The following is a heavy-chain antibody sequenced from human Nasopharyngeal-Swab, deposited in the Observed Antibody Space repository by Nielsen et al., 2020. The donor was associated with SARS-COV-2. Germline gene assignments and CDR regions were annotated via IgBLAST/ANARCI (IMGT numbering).Heavy chain of an antibody. CDR3: ARGGSSSWYYYYYGMDV. Sequence: GSLRLSCAVYGGSFSGYYWSWIRQPPGKGLEWIGEINHSGSTNYNPSLKSRVTISVDTSKNQLSLKLSSVTAADTAVYYCARGGSSSWYYYYYGMDVWGQGTTVTVSS. V-gene: IGHV4-34*01. CDR2: INHSGST. D-gene: IGHD6-13*01. CDR1: GGSFSGYY. J-gene: IGHJ6*02.